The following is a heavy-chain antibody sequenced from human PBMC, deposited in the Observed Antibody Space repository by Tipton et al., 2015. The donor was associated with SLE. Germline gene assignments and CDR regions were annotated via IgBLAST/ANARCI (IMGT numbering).Heavy chain of an antibody. CDR1: EFTFSTSA. D-gene: IGHD6-19*01. CDR2: ISGSGYTT. J-gene: IGHJ4*02. CDR3: ATEVWYRSDT. V-gene: IGHV3-23*01. Sequence: GSLRLSCEASEFTFSTSAMSWVRQAPGKGLEWVSGISGSGYTTYYADSVKGRFTISRDSSKNTLYLQMSSLRAEDTAVYYCATEVWYRSDTWGQGTLVTVSS.